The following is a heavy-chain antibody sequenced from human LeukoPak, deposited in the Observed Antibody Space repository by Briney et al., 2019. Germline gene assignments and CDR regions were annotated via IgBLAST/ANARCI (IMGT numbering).Heavy chain of an antibody. CDR2: INHSGST. Sequence: PSETLSLTCAVYGGSFSGYYWSWIRQPPGKRLEWIGEINHSGSTNYNPSLKSRVTISVDTSKNQFSLKLSSVTAADTAVYYCATVNYYYGSGSYSAFDYWGQGTLVTVSS. CDR1: GGSFSGYY. J-gene: IGHJ4*02. V-gene: IGHV4-34*01. D-gene: IGHD3-10*01. CDR3: ATVNYYYGSGSYSAFDY.